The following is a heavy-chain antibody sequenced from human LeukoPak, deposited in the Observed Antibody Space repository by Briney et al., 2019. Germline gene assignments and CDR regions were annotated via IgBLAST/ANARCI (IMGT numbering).Heavy chain of an antibody. V-gene: IGHV3-74*03. Sequence: GGSLRLSCAASGFTFSRYWMRWVRHAPGKGLGWVSHIVSDGGSTTYADSVKGRFTTSRDNAKNTLYLQMNRLRAEDTAVYYCVRDNYGVDYWGQGTLVTVSS. J-gene: IGHJ4*02. D-gene: IGHD3-10*01. CDR2: IVSDGGST. CDR1: GFTFSRYW. CDR3: VRDNYGVDY.